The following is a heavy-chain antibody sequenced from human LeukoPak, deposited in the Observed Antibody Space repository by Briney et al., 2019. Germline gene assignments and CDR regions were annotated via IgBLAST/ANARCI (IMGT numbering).Heavy chain of an antibody. J-gene: IGHJ4*02. CDR1: GYSLTRYN. CDR2: INPSGDST. Sequence: GASVKVSCKASGYSLTRYNMHWVRQAPGQGLEWMGIINPSGDSTSYAQKFQGRVTMTGDMSTSTVYMELSSLRSDDTAVYYCARHGGDSSNYFDYWGQGTLVTVSS. V-gene: IGHV1-46*01. D-gene: IGHD4-23*01. CDR3: ARHGGDSSNYFDY.